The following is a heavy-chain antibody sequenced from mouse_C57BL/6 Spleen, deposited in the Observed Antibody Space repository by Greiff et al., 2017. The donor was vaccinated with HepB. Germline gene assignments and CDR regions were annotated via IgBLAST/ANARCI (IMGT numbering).Heavy chain of an antibody. V-gene: IGHV1-82*01. CDR2: IYPGDGDT. CDR1: GYAFSSSW. Sequence: VKLQESGPELVKPGASVKISCKASGYAFSSSWMNWVKQRPGKGLEWIGRIYPGDGDTNYNGKFKGKATLTADKSSSTAYMQLSSLTSEDSAVYFCARSGYYGSSCDYWGQGTTLTVSS. D-gene: IGHD1-1*01. J-gene: IGHJ2*01. CDR3: ARSGYYGSSCDY.